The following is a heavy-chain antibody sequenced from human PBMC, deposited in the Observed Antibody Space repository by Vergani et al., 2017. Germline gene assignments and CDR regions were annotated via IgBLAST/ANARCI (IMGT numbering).Heavy chain of an antibody. CDR2: IYYSGST. J-gene: IGHJ3*02. CDR1: GGSISSSSYY. Sequence: QLQLQESGPGLVKPSETLSLTCTVSGGSISSSSYYWGWIRQPPGKGLEWIGSIYYSGSTYYNPSLKGRVPISVDTSKTQFSLKLSSVTAADTAVYYCARAPRTSYYYESSGFQSHVGAFDIWGQGTMVTVSS. D-gene: IGHD3-22*01. V-gene: IGHV4-39*07. CDR3: ARAPRTSYYYESSGFQSHVGAFDI.